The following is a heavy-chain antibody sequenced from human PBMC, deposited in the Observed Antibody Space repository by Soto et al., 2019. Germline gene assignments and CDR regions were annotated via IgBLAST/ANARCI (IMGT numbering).Heavy chain of an antibody. CDR3: ARWDSSGYYYFDY. Sequence: EVPLVESGGGLVQPGGSLRPSCAASGFTLSSYSINWVRQAPGKGLEWVSYISSSSSTIYYADSVKGRFTISRDNAKNSLYLQMNSLRDEDTAVYYCARWDSSGYYYFDYWGQGTLVTVSS. CDR1: GFTLSSYS. D-gene: IGHD3-22*01. J-gene: IGHJ4*02. CDR2: ISSSSSTI. V-gene: IGHV3-48*02.